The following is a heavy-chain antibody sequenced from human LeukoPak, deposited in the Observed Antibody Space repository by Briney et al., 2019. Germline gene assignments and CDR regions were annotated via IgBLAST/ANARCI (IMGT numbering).Heavy chain of an antibody. V-gene: IGHV4-30-2*01. CDR3: AGFSFMVADY. J-gene: IGHJ4*02. Sequence: SETLSLTCAVSGGSISSGGYSWSWIRQPPGKGLEWIGYIYHSGSTYYNPSLKSRVTISVDRSKNQFSLKLSSVTAADTAVYYCAGFSFMVADYWGQGTLVTVSS. CDR1: GGSISSGGYS. CDR2: IYHSGST. D-gene: IGHD3-10*01.